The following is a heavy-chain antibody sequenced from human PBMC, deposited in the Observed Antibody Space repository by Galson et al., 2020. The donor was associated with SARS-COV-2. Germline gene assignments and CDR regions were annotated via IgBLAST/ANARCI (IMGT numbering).Heavy chain of an antibody. V-gene: IGHV5-51*01. J-gene: IGHJ6*02. CDR3: ARRKVNFWSGYYYYYYGMDV. Sequence: GESLKISCKGAGYSFTSYWIGWVRQMPGKGLEWMGIIYPGDSETRYSPSFQGQVTIPADKSRSTAYLQWSSLKASDTAMYYCARRKVNFWSGYYYYYYGMDVWGQGTTVAVSS. CDR1: GYSFTSYW. CDR2: IYPGDSET. D-gene: IGHD3-3*01.